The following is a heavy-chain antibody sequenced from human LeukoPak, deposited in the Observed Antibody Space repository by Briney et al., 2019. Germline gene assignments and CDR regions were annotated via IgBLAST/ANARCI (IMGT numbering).Heavy chain of an antibody. Sequence: ASVKVSCKASGYTFTSYAMNWVRQAPGQGLEWMGWINTNTGNPTYAQGFTGRFVFSLDTSVSTAYLQISSLKAEDTAVYYCAREPLYITMVRGSRGWFDPWGQGTLVTVSS. CDR1: GYTFTSYA. J-gene: IGHJ5*02. D-gene: IGHD3-10*01. CDR3: AREPLYITMVRGSRGWFDP. CDR2: INTNTGNP. V-gene: IGHV7-4-1*02.